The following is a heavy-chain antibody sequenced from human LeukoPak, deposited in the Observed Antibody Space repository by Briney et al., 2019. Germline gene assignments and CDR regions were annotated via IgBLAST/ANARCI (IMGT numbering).Heavy chain of an antibody. Sequence: GGSLRLSCAASGFTFSDYSMNWVRQTPGKGLEWISYINGSSGTIFYADPVKGRFTISRDNAKRSLFLQMTSLRAEDTAVYYCARGGWELPRPFDYWGQGTLVTVSS. CDR3: ARGGWELPRPFDY. J-gene: IGHJ4*02. V-gene: IGHV3-48*04. D-gene: IGHD1-26*01. CDR1: GFTFSDYS. CDR2: INGSSGTI.